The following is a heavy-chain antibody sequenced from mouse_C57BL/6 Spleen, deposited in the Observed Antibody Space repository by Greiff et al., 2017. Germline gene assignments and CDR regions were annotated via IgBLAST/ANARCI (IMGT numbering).Heavy chain of an antibody. CDR1: GFTFSDYG. V-gene: IGHV5-15*01. J-gene: IGHJ4*01. D-gene: IGHD1-1*01. CDR2: LSNLAYSI. CDR3: ARHDGSSDEAMDY. Sequence: DVHLVESGGGLVQPGGSLKLSCAASGFTFSDYGMAWVRQAPRKGPEWVAFLSNLAYSIYYADTVTGRFTISRENAKNTLCLEMSSLRSEDAAMYYCARHDGSSDEAMDYWGQGTSVTVSS.